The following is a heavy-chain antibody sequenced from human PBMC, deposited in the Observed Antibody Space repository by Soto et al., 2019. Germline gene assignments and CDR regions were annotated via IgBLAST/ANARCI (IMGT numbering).Heavy chain of an antibody. CDR3: AKDESNQXVAYSNTFLYYYYGMDV. V-gene: IGHV3-30*18. CDR1: GFTFSSYG. J-gene: IGHJ6*02. D-gene: IGHD4-4*01. CDR2: ISYDGSNK. Sequence: LRLSYAASGFTFSSYGMHWVRQAPGKGLEWVAVISYDGSNKYYADSVKGRFTISRGNSKNTLYLQMNSLRAEDTAVYYCAKDESNQXVAYSNTFLYYYYGMDVWGQGTTVTVSS.